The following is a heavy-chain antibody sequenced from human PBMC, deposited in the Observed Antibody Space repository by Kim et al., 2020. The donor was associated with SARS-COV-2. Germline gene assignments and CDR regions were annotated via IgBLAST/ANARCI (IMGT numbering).Heavy chain of an antibody. J-gene: IGHJ4*02. Sequence: VEGRFTISRDNSKNILYLQMNSLRAEDTALYFCVKEAAFTTIVVDYYFDYWGQGTLVTVSS. V-gene: IGHV3-30*02. CDR3: VKEAAFTTIVVDYYFDY. D-gene: IGHD3-22*01.